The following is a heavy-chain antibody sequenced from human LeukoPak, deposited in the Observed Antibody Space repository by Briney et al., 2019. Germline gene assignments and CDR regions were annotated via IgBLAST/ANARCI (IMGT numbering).Heavy chain of an antibody. CDR2: MNPINGNT. CDR3: ARKPGNSAAKPFDY. CDR1: GFTFTNYD. V-gene: IGHV1-8*01. J-gene: IGHJ4*02. D-gene: IGHD4-23*01. Sequence: ASVKVSCKATGFTFTNYDINWVRQATGQGLEWMGWMNPINGNTGYAQKFQGRVTMTRDTSTSTVYMELSSLRSEDTAVYYCARKPGNSAAKPFDYWGQGTLVTVSS.